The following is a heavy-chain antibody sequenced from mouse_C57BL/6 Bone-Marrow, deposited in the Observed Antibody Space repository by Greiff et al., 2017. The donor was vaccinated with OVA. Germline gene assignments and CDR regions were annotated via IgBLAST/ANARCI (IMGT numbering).Heavy chain of an antibody. CDR2: ISDGGSYT. J-gene: IGHJ3*01. D-gene: IGHD2-3*01. CDR1: GFTFSSYA. Sequence: VQVVESGGGLVKPGGSLKLSCAASGFTFSSYAMSWVRQTPEKRLEWVATISDGGSYTYYPDNVKGRFTISRDNAKNNLYLQMSHLKSEDTAMYYCARDKGYDGYPAWFAYWGQGTLVTVSA. V-gene: IGHV5-4*01. CDR3: ARDKGYDGYPAWFAY.